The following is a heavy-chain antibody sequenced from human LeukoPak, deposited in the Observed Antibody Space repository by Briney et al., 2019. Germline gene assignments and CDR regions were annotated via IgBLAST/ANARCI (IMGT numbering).Heavy chain of an antibody. CDR3: ARGTHDSGHSFPLALDY. CDR1: GGSISSYY. D-gene: IGHD4-17*01. J-gene: IGHJ4*02. V-gene: IGHV4-59*12. Sequence: NPSETLSLTCIVSGGSISSYYWSWIRQPPGKGLEWIGYIHYSGTTYYNPSLKSRLSISVDTSKNQFSLKLSSVTAADTAVYYCARGTHDSGHSFPLALDYWGQGTLVTVSS. CDR2: IHYSGTT.